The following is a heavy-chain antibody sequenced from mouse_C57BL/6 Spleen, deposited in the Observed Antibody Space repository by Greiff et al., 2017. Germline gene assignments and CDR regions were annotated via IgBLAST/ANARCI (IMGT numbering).Heavy chain of an antibody. J-gene: IGHJ4*01. CDR3: AREGDYAMDY. Sequence: EVKLMESGGGLVKPGGSLKLSCAASGFTFSSYAMSWVRQTPEKRLEWVATISDGGSYTYYPDNVKGRFTISRDNAKNNLYLQMSHLKSEDTAMYYCAREGDYAMDYWGQGTSVTVSS. CDR2: ISDGGSYT. CDR1: GFTFSSYA. V-gene: IGHV5-4*01.